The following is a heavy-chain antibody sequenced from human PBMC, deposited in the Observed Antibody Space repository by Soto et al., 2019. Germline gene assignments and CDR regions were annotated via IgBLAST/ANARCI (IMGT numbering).Heavy chain of an antibody. D-gene: IGHD3-10*01. J-gene: IGHJ5*02. V-gene: IGHV4-59*01. CDR1: GGSISRYY. Sequence: SETLSLTCTVSGGSISRYYWNLIRQPQGKGLEWIGYIYYSGSTNYNPSLKSRVTISVDTSKNQFSLKLSSVTAADTAVYYCARDPGSGSYYGWFDPWGQGTLVTVSS. CDR2: IYYSGST. CDR3: ARDPGSGSYYGWFDP.